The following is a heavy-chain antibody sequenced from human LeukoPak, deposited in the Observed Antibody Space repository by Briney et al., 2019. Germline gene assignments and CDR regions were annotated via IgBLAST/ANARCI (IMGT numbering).Heavy chain of an antibody. D-gene: IGHD3-22*01. CDR2: ISRSDSST. V-gene: IGHV3-23*01. CDR1: KFTFSTYA. Sequence: GGSLRLSCTTSKFTFSTYAMSWARQAPGKGLEWVSTISRSDSSTYYANSVKGRFTISRDNSKNTLYLQMNSLRAEDTAVYYCAKCSGYYLDYWGQGTLVTVSS. CDR3: AKCSGYYLDY. J-gene: IGHJ4*02.